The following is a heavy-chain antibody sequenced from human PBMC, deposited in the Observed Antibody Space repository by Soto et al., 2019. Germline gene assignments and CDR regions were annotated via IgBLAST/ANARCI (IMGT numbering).Heavy chain of an antibody. Sequence: GASVKVSCKASGYTFTGYYMHWVRQAPGQGLEWMGWINPNSGGTNYAQKFQGWVTITADKSTSTAYMELSSLRSEDTAVYYCSRGCTSNSCYAAPWGQGTLVTVSS. J-gene: IGHJ5*02. CDR2: INPNSGGT. D-gene: IGHD2-2*01. CDR3: SRGCTSNSCYAAP. CDR1: GYTFTGYY. V-gene: IGHV1-2*04.